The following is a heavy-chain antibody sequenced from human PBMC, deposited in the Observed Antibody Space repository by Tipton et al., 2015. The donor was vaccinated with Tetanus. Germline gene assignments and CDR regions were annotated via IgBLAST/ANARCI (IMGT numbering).Heavy chain of an antibody. Sequence: QLVQSGAEVKKPGSSVKVSCKASGGTFSSYAISWVRQAPGQGLEWMGGIIPIFGTANYAQKFQGRVTITADESTSTAYMELSSLRSEDTAVYYCARDPALYCGGDCYSQQDGMDVWGQGTTVTVSS. CDR3: ARDPALYCGGDCYSQQDGMDV. J-gene: IGHJ6*02. D-gene: IGHD2-21*02. CDR2: IIPIFGTA. CDR1: GGTFSSYA. V-gene: IGHV1-69*01.